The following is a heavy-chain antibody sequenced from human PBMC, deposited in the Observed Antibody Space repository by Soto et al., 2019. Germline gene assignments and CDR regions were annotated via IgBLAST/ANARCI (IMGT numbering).Heavy chain of an antibody. D-gene: IGHD7-27*01. J-gene: IGHJ6*02. CDR1: GFTFSSYG. Sequence: QVQLVESGGGVVQPGRSLRLSCAASGFTFSSYGMHWVRQAPGKGLEWVAVISYDGSNKYYADSVKGRFPISRDNSKNTLYLQMSSLRAEDTAVYYCARDLLGPGRAYGMDVWGQGTTVTVSS. CDR3: ARDLLGPGRAYGMDV. CDR2: ISYDGSNK. V-gene: IGHV3-30*03.